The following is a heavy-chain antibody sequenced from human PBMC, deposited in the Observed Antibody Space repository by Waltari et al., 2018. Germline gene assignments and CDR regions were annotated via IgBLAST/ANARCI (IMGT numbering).Heavy chain of an antibody. CDR1: GWSFSGYY. V-gene: IGHV4-34*01. CDR2: INQSGST. D-gene: IGHD5-12*01. Sequence: QVQLQQWGAGLLKPSETLSLTCAVYGWSFSGYYWSWIRQPPGKGLEWIGAINQSGSTNYNPSLKSRVTISVDTSKNQFSLKLSSVTAADTAVYYCARRRWLQYYDYWGQGTLVTVSS. CDR3: ARRRWLQYYDY. J-gene: IGHJ4*02.